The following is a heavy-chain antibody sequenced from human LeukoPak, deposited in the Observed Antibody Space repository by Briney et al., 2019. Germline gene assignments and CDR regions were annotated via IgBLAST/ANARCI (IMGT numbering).Heavy chain of an antibody. V-gene: IGHV4-34*01. CDR3: ARGRVDIVVVPAAMSRYFDY. CDR2: INHSGST. J-gene: IGHJ4*02. Sequence: ETLSLTCAVYGGSFSGYYWSWICQPPGKGLEWIGEINHSGSTNYNPSLKSRVTISVDVSKNQFSLKLSSVTAADTAVYYCARGRVDIVVVPAAMSRYFDYWGPGTLVTVSS. CDR1: GGSFSGYY. D-gene: IGHD2-2*03.